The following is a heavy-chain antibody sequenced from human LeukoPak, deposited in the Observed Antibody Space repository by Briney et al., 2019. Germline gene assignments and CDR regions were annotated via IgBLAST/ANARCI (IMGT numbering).Heavy chain of an antibody. CDR2: MNPNSGNT. D-gene: IGHD4-17*01. CDR3: AGTTVTPNYYYYYGMDV. CDR1: GYTFTSYD. Sequence: ASVTVSCKASGYTFTSYDINWVRQATGQGLEWMGWMNPNSGNTGYAQKFQGRVTMTRNTSISTAYMELSSLRSEDTAVYYCAGTTVTPNYYYYYGMDVWGQGTTVTVSS. J-gene: IGHJ6*02. V-gene: IGHV1-8*01.